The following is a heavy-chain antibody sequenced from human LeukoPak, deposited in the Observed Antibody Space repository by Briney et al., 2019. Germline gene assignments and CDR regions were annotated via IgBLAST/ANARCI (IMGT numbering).Heavy chain of an antibody. V-gene: IGHV1-24*01. Sequence: ASVKVSCKVSGYTLTELSMHWVRQAPGKGLEWMGGFDPEDGETIYAQKFQGRVTMTTDTSTSTAYMELRSLRSDDTAVYYCARAGMRTSNWFDPWGQGTLVTVSS. CDR3: ARAGMRTSNWFDP. CDR1: GYTLTELS. CDR2: FDPEDGET. D-gene: IGHD1-26*01. J-gene: IGHJ5*02.